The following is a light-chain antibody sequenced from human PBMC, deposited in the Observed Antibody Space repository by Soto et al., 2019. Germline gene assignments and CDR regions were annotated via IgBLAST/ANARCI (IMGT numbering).Light chain of an antibody. CDR1: QNVYNN. CDR2: DAS. CDR3: QQGRTCPLT. Sequence: EIVMTQAPATLSVSPGEGATLSCKASQNVYNNLAWYQQRPGQPPRLLIYDASTRATGISARFSGSGYGTEFTLTISSLQPEDFAVYFCQQGRTCPLTFGGGPKVDIK. V-gene: IGKV3-15*01. J-gene: IGKJ4*01.